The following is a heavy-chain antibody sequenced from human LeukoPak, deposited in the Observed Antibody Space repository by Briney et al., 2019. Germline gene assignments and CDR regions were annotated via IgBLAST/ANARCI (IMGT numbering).Heavy chain of an antibody. V-gene: IGHV3-74*01. CDR1: GFTFSSYW. D-gene: IGHD6-13*01. CDR3: VKSGIAAAGQRGYFDY. J-gene: IGHJ4*02. Sequence: GGSLRLSCAASGFTFSSYWMHWVRQAPGKGLVWVSRINSDGSSTNYADSVKGRFTVSRDNSKNTLYLQMNSLRAEDTATYYCVKSGIAAAGQRGYFDYWGQGTLVTVSS. CDR2: INSDGSST.